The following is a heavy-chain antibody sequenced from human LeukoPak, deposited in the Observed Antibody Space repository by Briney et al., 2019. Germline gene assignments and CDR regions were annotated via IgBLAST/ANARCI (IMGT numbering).Heavy chain of an antibody. CDR1: GFTFSSYW. D-gene: IGHD4-17*01. CDR3: ARDPDYGDYVNYFDC. CDR2: IKQDGSEK. Sequence: PGGSLRLSCAASGFTFSSYWMSWVRQAPGKGLEWVANIKQDGSEKYYVDSVKGRFTISRDNAKNSLYLQMNSLRAEDTAVYYCARDPDYGDYVNYFDCWGQGTLVTVSS. V-gene: IGHV3-7*01. J-gene: IGHJ4*02.